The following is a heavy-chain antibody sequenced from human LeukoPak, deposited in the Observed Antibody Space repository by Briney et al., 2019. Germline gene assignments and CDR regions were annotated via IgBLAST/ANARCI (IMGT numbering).Heavy chain of an antibody. D-gene: IGHD2-2*01. CDR1: GGSFSGYY. CDR3: ARGGVIVVVPAATAYYFDY. Sequence: SETLSLTCAVYGGSFSGYYWRWIRQPPGKGLEWIGEINHSGSTNYNPSLKSRVTISVDTSKNQFSLKLSSVTAADTAVYYCARGGVIVVVPAATAYYFDYWGQGTLVTVSS. CDR2: INHSGST. J-gene: IGHJ4*02. V-gene: IGHV4-34*01.